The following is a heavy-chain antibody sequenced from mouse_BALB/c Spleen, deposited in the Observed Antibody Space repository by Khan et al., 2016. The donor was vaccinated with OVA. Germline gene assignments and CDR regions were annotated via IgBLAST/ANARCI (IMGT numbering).Heavy chain of an antibody. V-gene: IGHV9-4*02. CDR2: INTHSGVP. Sequence: QIQLVQSGPELKKPGETVRISCKASGYTFTTAGIQWVQKMPGKGLKWIGWINTHSGVPKYAEDFKGRFAFSLEISVSTAYLQITTLKNEDTATCFCARGGAAYDRNDGSAMEYWGQGTSVTVSS. D-gene: IGHD2-14*01. J-gene: IGHJ4*01. CDR3: ARGGAAYDRNDGSAMEY. CDR1: GYTFTTAG.